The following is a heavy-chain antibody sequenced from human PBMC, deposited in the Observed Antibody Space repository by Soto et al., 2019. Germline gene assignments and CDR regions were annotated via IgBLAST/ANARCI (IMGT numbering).Heavy chain of an antibody. Sequence: GESLKISCEGCGYSFTSYWIGWVRQMPGKGLEWMGIIYPGDSDTRYSPSFQGQVTISADKSISTAYLQWSSLKASDTAMYYCARGLVVATDYYYYGMDVWGQGTTVTVSS. D-gene: IGHD5-12*01. CDR2: IYPGDSDT. V-gene: IGHV5-51*01. CDR1: GYSFTSYW. CDR3: ARGLVVATDYYYYGMDV. J-gene: IGHJ6*02.